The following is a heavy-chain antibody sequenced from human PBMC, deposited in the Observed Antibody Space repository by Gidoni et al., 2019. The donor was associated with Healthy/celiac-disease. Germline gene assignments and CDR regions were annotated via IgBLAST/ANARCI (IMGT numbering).Heavy chain of an antibody. V-gene: IGHV3-23*01. CDR1: GFTFTGYD. J-gene: IGHJ1*01. CDR3: AKARYSSGWYEYFQH. Sequence: GGALFQPGGSLSLPFPPSGFTFTGYDMSWVRQAPGKGLEWVSAISGSGGSTYYADSVKGRFTISRDNSKNTLYLQMNSLRAEDTAVYYCAKARYSSGWYEYFQHWGQGTLVTVSS. D-gene: IGHD6-19*01. CDR2: ISGSGGST.